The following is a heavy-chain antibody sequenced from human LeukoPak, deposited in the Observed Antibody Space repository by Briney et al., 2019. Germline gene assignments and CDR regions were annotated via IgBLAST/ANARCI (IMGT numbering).Heavy chain of an antibody. J-gene: IGHJ6*02. Sequence: GGSLRLSCAASGFTFSDYYMNWIRQAPGKGLEWVSYISSSGSNMYYADSVKGRFTISRDNAKNSLYLQMNSLRAEDTAVYYCARDPYYYASGSYGYFYGMDVWGQGTTVTVSS. CDR2: ISSSGSNM. CDR1: GFTFSDYY. D-gene: IGHD3-10*01. V-gene: IGHV3-11*01. CDR3: ARDPYYYASGSYGYFYGMDV.